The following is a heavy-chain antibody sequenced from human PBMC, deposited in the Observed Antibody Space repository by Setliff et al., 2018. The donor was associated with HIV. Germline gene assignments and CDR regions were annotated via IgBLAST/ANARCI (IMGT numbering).Heavy chain of an antibody. CDR3: VKGDCTSSSCELEY. CDR1: GFTFSSYW. D-gene: IGHD2-2*01. J-gene: IGHJ4*02. Sequence: SLRLSCAASGFTFSSYWMHWVRQVPGKGLVWVAAVNWNSGSIGYADSVKGRFTISRDNAKKALYLQMNSLRIEDTAFYHCVKGDCTSSSCELEYWGQGTLVTVSS. V-gene: IGHV3-9*01. CDR2: VNWNSGSI.